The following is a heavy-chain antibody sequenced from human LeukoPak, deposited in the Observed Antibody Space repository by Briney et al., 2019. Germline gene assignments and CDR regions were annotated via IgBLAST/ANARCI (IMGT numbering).Heavy chain of an antibody. D-gene: IGHD3-10*01. Sequence: GSLRLSCAASGFTFNSYGMSWVRQAPGKGLEWVSAISGSGGSTYYADSVKGRFTISRDNSKNTLHLQMNSLRAEDTAVYYCAKAPMVRRLNWLDPWGQGTLVTVSS. J-gene: IGHJ5*02. CDR1: GFTFNSYG. V-gene: IGHV3-23*01. CDR3: AKAPMVRRLNWLDP. CDR2: ISGSGGST.